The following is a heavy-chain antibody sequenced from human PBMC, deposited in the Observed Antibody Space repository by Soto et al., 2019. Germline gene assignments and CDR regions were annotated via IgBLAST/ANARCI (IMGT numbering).Heavy chain of an antibody. V-gene: IGHV1-24*01. CDR3: ARVIPPI. CDR1: GYTLTELS. Sequence: ASVKVSCKVSGYTLTELSMHWVRQAPGKGLEWMGGFDPEDGETIYAQKFQGRVTMTGNTSTGTAYMELSSLRSEDTAVYYCARVIPPIWGQGTMVTVSS. CDR2: FDPEDGET. D-gene: IGHD2-21*01. J-gene: IGHJ3*02.